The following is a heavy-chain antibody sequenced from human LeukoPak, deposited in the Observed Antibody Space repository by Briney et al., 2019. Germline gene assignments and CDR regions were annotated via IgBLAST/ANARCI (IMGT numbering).Heavy chain of an antibody. CDR3: ARGYCSGGSCYLSFDI. CDR1: GYTFTGYY. Sequence: ASVKVSCKASGYTFTGYYMHWVRQAPGQGLEWMGWTNPNSGGTNYAQKFQGRVTMTRDTSISTAYMELSRLRSDDTAVYYCARGYCSGGSCYLSFDIWGQGTMVTVSS. V-gene: IGHV1-2*02. D-gene: IGHD2-15*01. CDR2: TNPNSGGT. J-gene: IGHJ3*02.